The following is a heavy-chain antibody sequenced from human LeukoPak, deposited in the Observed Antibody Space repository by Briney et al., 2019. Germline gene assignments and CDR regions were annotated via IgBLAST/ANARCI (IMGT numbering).Heavy chain of an antibody. CDR3: ARGGAASVSYYYYMDV. V-gene: IGHV1-69*05. D-gene: IGHD6-13*01. J-gene: IGHJ6*03. CDR1: GGTFSNYA. CDR2: IIPIFGTA. Sequence: ASVEVSCKASGGTFSNYAISWVRQAPGQGLEWMGGIIPIFGTANYAQKFQGRVTITTDESTSTAYMELSSLRSEDTAIYYCARGGAASVSYYYYMDVWGKGTAVTVSS.